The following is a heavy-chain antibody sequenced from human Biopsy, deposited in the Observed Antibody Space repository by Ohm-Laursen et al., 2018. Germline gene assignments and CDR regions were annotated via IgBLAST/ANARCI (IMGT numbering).Heavy chain of an antibody. CDR1: VGSFSGYY. J-gene: IGHJ6*02. D-gene: IGHD2-8*01. V-gene: IGHV4-34*01. Sequence: TLSLTCAVYVGSFSGYYWSWIRQPPGKGLEWIGGIKHSGSTNYNPSLKSRVTISVDTSKNQFSLKLSSVTAADTAVYYCARGMRYCTNAVCYKSGSGSYYRYYYGMDVWGQGTTVTVSS. CDR3: ARGMRYCTNAVCYKSGSGSYYRYYYGMDV. CDR2: IKHSGST.